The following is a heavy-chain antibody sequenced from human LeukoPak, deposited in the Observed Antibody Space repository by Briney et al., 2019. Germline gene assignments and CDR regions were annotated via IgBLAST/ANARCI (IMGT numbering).Heavy chain of an antibody. V-gene: IGHV1-2*02. J-gene: IGHJ4*02. CDR3: ARGHIMITFGGVIATY. D-gene: IGHD3-16*02. CDR2: INPNSGGT. CDR1: GYTFTGYY. Sequence: GASVKVSCKASGYTFTGYYMHWVRQAPGQGLEWMGWINPNSGGTNYAQKFQGRVTMTRDTSISTAYMELSRLRSDDTAGYYCARGHIMITFGGVIATYWGQGTLVTVSS.